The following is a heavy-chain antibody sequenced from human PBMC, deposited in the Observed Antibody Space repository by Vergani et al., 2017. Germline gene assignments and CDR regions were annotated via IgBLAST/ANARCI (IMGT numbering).Heavy chain of an antibody. CDR3: AKEXRKYCSSTSCYRPYYMDV. CDR2: ISYDGSNK. Sequence: QVQLVESGGGVVQPGRSLRLSCAASGFTFSSYGMHWVRQAPGKGLEWVAVISYDGSNKYYADSVKGRFTISRDNSKNTLYLQMNSLRAEDTAVYYCAKEXRKYCSSTSCYRPYYMDVWGKGTTVTVSS. D-gene: IGHD2-2*02. V-gene: IGHV3-30*18. CDR1: GFTFSSYG. J-gene: IGHJ6*03.